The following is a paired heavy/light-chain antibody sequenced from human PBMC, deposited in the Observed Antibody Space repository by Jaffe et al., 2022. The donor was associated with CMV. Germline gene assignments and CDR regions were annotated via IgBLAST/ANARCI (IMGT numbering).Light chain of an antibody. V-gene: IGKV1-39*01. CDR2: AAS. J-gene: IGKJ2*01. CDR1: QSISSY. CDR3: QQSYSTPET. Sequence: DIQMTQSPSSLSASVGDRVTITCRASQSISSYLNWYQQKPGKAPKLLIYAASSLQSGVPSRFSGSGSGTDFTLTISSLQPEDFATYYCQQSYSTPETFGQGTKLEIK.
Heavy chain of an antibody. J-gene: IGHJ5*02. CDR3: ARAVEEYGSGSYYNWQNNWFDP. CDR2: IIPILGIA. CDR1: GGTFSSYA. Sequence: QVQLVQSGAEVKKPGSSVKVSCKASGGTFSSYAISWVRQAPGQGLEWMGRIIPILGIANYAQKFQGRVTITADKSTSTAYMELSSLRSEDTAVYYCARAVEEYGSGSYYNWQNNWFDPWGQGTLVTVSS. V-gene: IGHV1-69*09. D-gene: IGHD3-10*01.